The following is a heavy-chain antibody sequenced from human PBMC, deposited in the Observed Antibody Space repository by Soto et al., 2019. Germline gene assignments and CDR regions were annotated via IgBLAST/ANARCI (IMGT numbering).Heavy chain of an antibody. D-gene: IGHD4-17*01. Sequence: QVQLQESGPGLVKPSQTLSLTCTVSGGSISSGGYYWSWIRQHPGKGLEWIGYIYYSGSTYYNQSLKSRVTLSVDTSKNQFSLKLSSVTAADTAVYYCARTDDYGDYGWFDPWGQGTLVTVSS. J-gene: IGHJ5*02. V-gene: IGHV4-31*03. CDR2: IYYSGST. CDR1: GGSISSGGYY. CDR3: ARTDDYGDYGWFDP.